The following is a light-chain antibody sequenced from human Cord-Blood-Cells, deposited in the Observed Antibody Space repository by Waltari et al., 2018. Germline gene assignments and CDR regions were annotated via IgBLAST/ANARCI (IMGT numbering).Light chain of an antibody. CDR2: KAS. CDR3: QQYNSYSMYS. CDR1: QSISSW. J-gene: IGKJ2*03. Sequence: DIQMTQSPSTLSAPVGDRVPITCRASQSISSWLAWYQQKPGKAPKLLIYKASSLESGVPSRFSGSGSGTEFTLTISSLQPDDFATYYCQQYNSYSMYSFGQGTKLEIK. V-gene: IGKV1-5*03.